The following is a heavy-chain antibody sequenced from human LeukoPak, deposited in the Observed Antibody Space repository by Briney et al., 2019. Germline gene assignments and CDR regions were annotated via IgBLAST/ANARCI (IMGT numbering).Heavy chain of an antibody. CDR2: ISSSSSYI. CDR1: GFTFSSYS. V-gene: IGHV3-21*01. CDR3: ARTYSGSYLAPDY. D-gene: IGHD1-26*01. Sequence: GGSLRLSCAASGFTFSSYSMNWVRQAPGKGLEWVSSISSSSSYIYYADSVKGRFTISRDNAKNSLYLQMNSLRAENTAVYYCARTYSGSYLAPDYWGQGTLVTVSS. J-gene: IGHJ4*02.